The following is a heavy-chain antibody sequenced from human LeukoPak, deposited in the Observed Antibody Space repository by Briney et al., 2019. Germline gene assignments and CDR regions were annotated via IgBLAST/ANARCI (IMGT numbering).Heavy chain of an antibody. V-gene: IGHV3-48*03. Sequence: PGGSLRLSCTVSILTFINYEMNCVRQIPEKRLECLAQISSSGRYISYADYVKGRFTISRDNSKNTLYLQVNSMRAEDTAVYYCARDPGLGPWNGLDVWGQGTTVTVSS. CDR2: ISSSGRYI. D-gene: IGHD3-16*01. J-gene: IGHJ6*02. CDR3: ARDPGLGPWNGLDV. CDR1: ILTFINYE.